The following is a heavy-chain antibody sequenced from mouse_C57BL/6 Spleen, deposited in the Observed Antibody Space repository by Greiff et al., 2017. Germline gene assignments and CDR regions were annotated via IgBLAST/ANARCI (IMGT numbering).Heavy chain of an antibody. Sequence: QVQLQQPGAELVKPGASVKMSCKASGYTFTSYWITWVKQRPGQGLEWIGDIYPGSGSTNYNEKFKSKATLTVDTSSSTAYMQLSSLTSEDSAVYYCARGDYGSSSYYLDCWGQGVTLTVSS. CDR2: IYPGSGST. V-gene: IGHV1-55*01. CDR3: ARGDYGSSSYYLDC. CDR1: GYTFTSYW. J-gene: IGHJ2*01. D-gene: IGHD1-1*01.